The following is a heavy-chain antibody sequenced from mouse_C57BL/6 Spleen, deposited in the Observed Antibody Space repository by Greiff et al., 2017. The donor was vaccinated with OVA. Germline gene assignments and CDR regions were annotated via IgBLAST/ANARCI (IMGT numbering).Heavy chain of an antibody. CDR2: IYPRSGNT. CDR3: ARGGKSRGYFDV. V-gene: IGHV1-81*01. CDR1: GYTFTSYG. J-gene: IGHJ1*03. Sequence: QVQLKESGAELARPGASVKLSCKASGYTFTSYGISWVKQRTGQGLEWIGEIYPRSGNTYYNEKFKGKATLTADKSSSTAYMELRSLTSEDSAVYFCARGGKSRGYFDVWGTGTTVTVSS.